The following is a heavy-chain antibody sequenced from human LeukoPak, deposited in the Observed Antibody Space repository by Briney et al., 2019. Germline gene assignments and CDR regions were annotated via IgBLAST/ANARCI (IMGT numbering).Heavy chain of an antibody. CDR1: GGSVSSGSNY. D-gene: IGHD1-26*01. V-gene: IGHV4-61*01. J-gene: IGHJ6*03. CDR3: ARGVRSRAWPTYYYYYYMDV. Sequence: SETLSLTCCVSGGSVSSGSNYWSWIRQPPGKGLEWIGYVYYTGSTGSNPYLKSRVTISVDTSKNQFSLRLSSVTAEDTAVYYCARGVRSRAWPTYYYYYYMDVWGKGTTVTVSS. CDR2: VYYTGST.